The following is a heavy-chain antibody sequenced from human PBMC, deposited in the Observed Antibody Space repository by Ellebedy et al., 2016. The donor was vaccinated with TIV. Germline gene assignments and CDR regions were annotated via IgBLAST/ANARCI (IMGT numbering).Heavy chain of an antibody. CDR2: SGAAGDT. Sequence: GESLKISCAASGFSLTGSDLHWVRRPAGNGLAWVSASGAAGDTYYPDSVRGRFTISRESAKNSFYLQMNSLTAGDTAVYYCARGGPGGDNWFFGLWGRGTRVTVSS. J-gene: IGHJ2*01. V-gene: IGHV3-13*01. CDR1: GFSLTGSD. CDR3: ARGGPGGDNWFFGL. D-gene: IGHD3-10*01.